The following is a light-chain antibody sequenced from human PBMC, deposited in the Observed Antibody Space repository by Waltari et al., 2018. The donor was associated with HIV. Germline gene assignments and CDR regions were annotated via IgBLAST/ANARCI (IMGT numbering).Light chain of an antibody. CDR2: DVT. V-gene: IGLV2-11*01. CDR3: GSYAGTYSFL. J-gene: IGLJ2*01. CDR1: SSYVGGYNY. Sequence: QSALTQPRSVSGSPGQSVTISCTGTSSYVGGYNYVSWSQQRPGKAPTLMIYDVTTRPAGVPDRVSGSKSGNTASLTISGLQAEDEGHYYCGSYAGTYSFLFGGGTNLTVL.